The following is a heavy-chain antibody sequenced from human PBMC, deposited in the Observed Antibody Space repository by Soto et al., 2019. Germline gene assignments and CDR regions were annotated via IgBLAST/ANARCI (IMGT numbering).Heavy chain of an antibody. V-gene: IGHV3-23*01. Sequence: EVQLLESGGGLVQPGGSLRLSCAASGFTFSSYAMSWVRQAPGKGLEWVSAISGSGGSTYYADSVKGRFTISRDNSKNTLYLQMNSLRAEDTAVYYCAKPLCSGGSCYSGLFDYWGQGTLVTVSS. CDR1: GFTFSSYA. CDR2: ISGSGGST. D-gene: IGHD2-15*01. J-gene: IGHJ4*02. CDR3: AKPLCSGGSCYSGLFDY.